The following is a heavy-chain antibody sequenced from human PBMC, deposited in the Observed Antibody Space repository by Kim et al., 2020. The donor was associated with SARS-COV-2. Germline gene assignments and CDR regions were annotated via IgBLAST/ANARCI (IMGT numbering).Heavy chain of an antibody. CDR2: ISYDGSNK. D-gene: IGHD2-15*01. V-gene: IGHV3-30-3*01. CDR3: ARDPWSRPRRLTYSYYGMDV. Sequence: GGSLRLSCAASGFTFSSCAIHWVRQAPGKGLEWVAVISYDGSNKNYADSVKGRVTISRDNSKNTLYLQMKSLRAEDTALYYCARDPWSRPRRLTYSYYGMDVWGQGTTVTVSS. J-gene: IGHJ6*02. CDR1: GFTFSSCA.